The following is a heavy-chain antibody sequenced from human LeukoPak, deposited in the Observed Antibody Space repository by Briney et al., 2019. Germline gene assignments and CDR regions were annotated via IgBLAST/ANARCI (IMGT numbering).Heavy chain of an antibody. Sequence: GGSLRLSCAASGFIFSTYSMNWVRQATGKGLEWVSYINSRSSTIYYADSVKGRFTISRDNSKNTLYLQMNSLRAEDTAVYYCAKGSSNYPYYFDYWGQGTLVTVSS. CDR1: GFIFSTYS. D-gene: IGHD4-11*01. J-gene: IGHJ4*02. V-gene: IGHV3-48*01. CDR2: INSRSSTI. CDR3: AKGSSNYPYYFDY.